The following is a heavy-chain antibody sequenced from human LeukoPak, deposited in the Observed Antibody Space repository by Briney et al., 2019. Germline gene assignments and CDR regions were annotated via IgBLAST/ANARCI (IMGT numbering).Heavy chain of an antibody. CDR1: GFTFSNAW. D-gene: IGHD2-2*01. J-gene: IGHJ3*02. Sequence: GGSLRLSCAASGFTFSNAWMYWVRQAPGKGLEWVANIKQDGSEKYYVDSVKGRFTISRDNAKNSLYLQMNSLRAEDTAVYYCANPFIVVVPAARDDAFDIWGQGTMVTVSS. CDR3: ANPFIVVVPAARDDAFDI. CDR2: IKQDGSEK. V-gene: IGHV3-7*03.